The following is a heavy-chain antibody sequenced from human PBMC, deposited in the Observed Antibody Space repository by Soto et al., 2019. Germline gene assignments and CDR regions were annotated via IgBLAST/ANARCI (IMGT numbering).Heavy chain of an antibody. D-gene: IGHD4-4*01. V-gene: IGHV3-11*01. CDR2: ISSSGSAI. Sequence: GGSLRLSCAASGFTFSDYYMSWIRQAPGKGLEWLSSISSSGSAIKYADSVKGRFTISRDNAKNSLYPQMNSLRAEDTAVFYCARGGGLQSVYYYGMDVWGQGTTVTVSS. CDR1: GFTFSDYY. CDR3: ARGGGLQSVYYYGMDV. J-gene: IGHJ6*02.